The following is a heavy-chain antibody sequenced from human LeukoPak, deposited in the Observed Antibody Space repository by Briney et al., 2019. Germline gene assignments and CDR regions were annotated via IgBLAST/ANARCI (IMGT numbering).Heavy chain of an antibody. V-gene: IGHV4-59*08. CDR2: IYYSGST. Sequence: PSETLSLTCTVSGGSLSSYYWSWIRHPPGRGLEWIGSIYYSGSTNYNPSLKSRLTISVDTSKSQFSLNLSAVTAADTAVYYCARQGSYSTATTDFWGQGTLVTVSS. D-gene: IGHD3-10*01. CDR3: ARQGSYSTATTDF. CDR1: GGSLSSYY. J-gene: IGHJ4*02.